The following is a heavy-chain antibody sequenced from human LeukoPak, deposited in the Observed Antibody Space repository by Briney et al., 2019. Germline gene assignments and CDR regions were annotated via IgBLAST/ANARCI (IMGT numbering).Heavy chain of an antibody. D-gene: IGHD2-8*01. CDR3: ARGVNRAYDI. CDR1: GFSFRNSW. CDR2: TNEDESAK. V-gene: IGHV3-7*01. Sequence: GVSLRLSCAASGFSFRNSWMAWVRQAPGKGLEWVALTNEDESAKYYVDSVKGRFTISRDNAKNSLFLQMNSLRDEDTAMYYCARGVNRAYDIWGHGTMVTVSS. J-gene: IGHJ3*02.